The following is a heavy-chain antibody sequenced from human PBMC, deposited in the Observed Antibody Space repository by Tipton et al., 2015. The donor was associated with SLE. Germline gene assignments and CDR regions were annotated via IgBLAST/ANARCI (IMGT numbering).Heavy chain of an antibody. CDR2: IYYSGST. CDR1: GGSISSSSYY. CDR3: ARDGGVYDAFDI. Sequence: TLSLTCTVSGGSISSSSYYWGWIRQPPGKGLEWIGSIYYSGSTYYNPSLKSRVTISVDTSKNQFSLKLSSVTAADTAVYYCARDGGVYDAFDIWGQGTMVTVSS. D-gene: IGHD3-16*01. J-gene: IGHJ3*02. V-gene: IGHV4-39*07.